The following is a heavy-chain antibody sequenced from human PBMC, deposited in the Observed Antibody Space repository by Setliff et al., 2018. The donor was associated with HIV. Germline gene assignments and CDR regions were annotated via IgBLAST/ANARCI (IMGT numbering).Heavy chain of an antibody. J-gene: IGHJ1*01. V-gene: IGHV3-21*01. CDR3: ARHLDESRGYGFQY. CDR2: ISSSGTYI. Sequence: PGGSLRLSCAASGFTFNTYSMNWVRQAPGKGLEWVSSISSSGTYIFYADSMRGRFTVSRDNAKNSLYLQMNSLRVEDTAVYYCARHLDESRGYGFQYWGQGALVTVSS. CDR1: GFTFNTYS. D-gene: IGHD3-22*01.